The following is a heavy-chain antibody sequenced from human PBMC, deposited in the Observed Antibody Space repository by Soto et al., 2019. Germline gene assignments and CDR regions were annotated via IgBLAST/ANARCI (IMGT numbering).Heavy chain of an antibody. Sequence: GGSLRLSYAASGFTFSSYSMNWVRQAPGKGLEWVSSISSSSSYIYYADSVKGRFTISRDNAKNSLYLQMNSLRAEDTAVYYCARDTTIFVLSDLPHGYDYWGQGTLVTVSS. CDR3: ARDTTIFVLSDLPHGYDY. CDR2: ISSSSSYI. CDR1: GFTFSSYS. J-gene: IGHJ4*02. D-gene: IGHD3-3*01. V-gene: IGHV3-21*01.